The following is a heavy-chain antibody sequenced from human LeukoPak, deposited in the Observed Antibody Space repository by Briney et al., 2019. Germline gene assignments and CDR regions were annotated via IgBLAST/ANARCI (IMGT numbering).Heavy chain of an antibody. CDR3: ARRVGISF. CDR2: IREDGTEK. CDR1: GFTFSSYE. Sequence: GGSLRLSCAASGFTFSSYEMNWVRQAPGKGLEWVANIREDGTEKNYVDSVKGRFTISRDNAKNSLFLQMSNLRDDDTAIYYCARRVGISFWGQGTLVTVSS. J-gene: IGHJ4*02. V-gene: IGHV3-7*01. D-gene: IGHD7-27*01.